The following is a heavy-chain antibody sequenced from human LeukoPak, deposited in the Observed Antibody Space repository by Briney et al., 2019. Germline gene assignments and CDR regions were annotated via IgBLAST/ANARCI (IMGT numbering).Heavy chain of an antibody. Sequence: GGSLRLSCAASGFTFSSYGMHWVRQAPGKGLEWVAVISYDGSNKYYADSVKGRFTISRDNSKNTLYLQMNSLRAEDTAVYYCAKDLDQYGSGSYYHYVMDVWGQGTTVTVSS. CDR1: GFTFSSYG. V-gene: IGHV3-30*18. D-gene: IGHD3-10*01. CDR2: ISYDGSNK. J-gene: IGHJ6*02. CDR3: AKDLDQYGSGSYYHYVMDV.